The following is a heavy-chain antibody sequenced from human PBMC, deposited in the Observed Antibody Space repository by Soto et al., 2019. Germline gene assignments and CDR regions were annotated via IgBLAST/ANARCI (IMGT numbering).Heavy chain of an antibody. D-gene: IGHD5-12*01. J-gene: IGHJ4*02. V-gene: IGHV4-59*08. CDR3: ARRIVSTETFDY. CDR2: VYYTGIA. CDR1: CISLTSYD. Sequence: SSTLSLTFSLSCISLTSYDWSWFRQPPGKGLEWIGFVYYTGIARYNPSLKSRVTISVDTSKNQFSLKLTSVTAADTAIYYCARRIVSTETFDYWGQGTLVTVS.